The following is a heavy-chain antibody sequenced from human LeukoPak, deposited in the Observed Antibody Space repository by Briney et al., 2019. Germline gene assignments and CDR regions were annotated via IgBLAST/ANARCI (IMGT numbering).Heavy chain of an antibody. Sequence: GGSPRLSCAASGFTFSSYAMSWVRQAPGKGLEWVSAISGSGGSTYYADSVKGRFTISRDNSKNTLYLQMNSLRAEDTAVYYCAKVSGILTGYADYWGQGTLVIVSS. J-gene: IGHJ4*02. D-gene: IGHD3-9*01. CDR3: AKVSGILTGYADY. CDR2: ISGSGGST. CDR1: GFTFSSYA. V-gene: IGHV3-23*01.